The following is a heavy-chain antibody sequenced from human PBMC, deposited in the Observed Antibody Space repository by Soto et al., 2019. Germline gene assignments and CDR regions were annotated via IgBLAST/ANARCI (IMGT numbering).Heavy chain of an antibody. CDR1: GVTFGGYC. V-gene: IGHV3-30*18. J-gene: IGHJ6*02. Sequence: WETXSLSCAASGVTFGGYCLHWVRQAPGKGLEWVAVLSYDGSNEYYADSVKGRFTISRDNSNNTPYLQMNSLRAEDTAVYYCANDTGSDPARVTIEAHHRNYYGMDVWGPGTTVTVSS. CDR2: LSYDGSNE. CDR3: ANDTGSDPARVTIEAHHRNYYGMDV. D-gene: IGHD5-18*01.